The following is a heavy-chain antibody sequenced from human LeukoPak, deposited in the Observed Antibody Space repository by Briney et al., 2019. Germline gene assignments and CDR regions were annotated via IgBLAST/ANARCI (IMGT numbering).Heavy chain of an antibody. J-gene: IGHJ5*02. D-gene: IGHD6-13*01. V-gene: IGHV4-61*01. CDR1: GGSVSSGSYY. Sequence: SETLSLTCTVSGGSVSSGSYYWNWIRQPPGKGLEWIGYIYYSGSTNYTPSLKSRVTISVDTSKNQFSLKLSSVTVADTAVYYCARVLAAAGWFDPWGQGTLVTVSS. CDR3: ARVLAAAGWFDP. CDR2: IYYSGST.